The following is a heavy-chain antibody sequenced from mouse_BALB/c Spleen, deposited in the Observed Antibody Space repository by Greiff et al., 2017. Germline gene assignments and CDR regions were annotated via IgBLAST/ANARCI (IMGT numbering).Heavy chain of an antibody. Sequence: EVKLVESGPGLVKPSQSLSLTCTVTGYSITSDYAWNWIRQFPGNKLEWMGYISYSGSTSYNPSLKSRISITRDTSKNQFFLQLNSVTTEDTATYYCACAMDYWGQGTSVTVSS. CDR2: ISYSGST. CDR1: GYSITSDYA. V-gene: IGHV3-2*02. J-gene: IGHJ4*01. CDR3: ACAMDY.